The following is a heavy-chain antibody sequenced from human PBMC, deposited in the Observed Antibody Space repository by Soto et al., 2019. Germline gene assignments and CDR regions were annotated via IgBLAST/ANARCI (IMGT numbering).Heavy chain of an antibody. CDR1: GYSFTSYW. J-gene: IGHJ4*02. V-gene: IGHV5-51*01. Sequence: GESLKISCKGSGYSFTSYWIGWLRQMPGKGLEWMGIIYPGDSHTRYSPSFQGQVTISADKSISTAYLQWSSLKASDTAMYYCARPVANAAPALNYWGQGTLVTVSS. CDR2: IYPGDSHT. D-gene: IGHD5-12*01. CDR3: ARPVANAAPALNY.